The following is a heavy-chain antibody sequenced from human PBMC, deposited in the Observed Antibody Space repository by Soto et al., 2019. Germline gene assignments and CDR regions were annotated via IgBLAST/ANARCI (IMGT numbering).Heavy chain of an antibody. CDR1: GFTFSSYT. Sequence: GGSLRLSCAASGFTFSSYTMSWVRQAPGKGLEWVSTISGSGSSTYSADSVKGRFTISRDNSKNTLYLQMNSLRVEDAAIYYCAKAWGIDYWGQGTLVTVSS. CDR3: AKAWGIDY. D-gene: IGHD7-27*01. V-gene: IGHV3-23*01. CDR2: ISGSGSST. J-gene: IGHJ4*02.